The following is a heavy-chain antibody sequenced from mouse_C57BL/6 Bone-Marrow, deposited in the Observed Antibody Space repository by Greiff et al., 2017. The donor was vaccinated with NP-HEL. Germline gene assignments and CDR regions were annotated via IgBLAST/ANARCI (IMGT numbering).Heavy chain of an antibody. V-gene: IGHV1-50*01. Sequence: VQLQQPGAELVKPRASVKLSCKASGYTFTSYWMQWVKQRPGQGLEWIGEIDPSDSYTNYNQKFKGKATLTVDTSSSTAYMQLSSLTSEDSAVYYCARNYYGSSLLYYAMDYWGQGTSVTVSS. J-gene: IGHJ4*01. CDR3: ARNYYGSSLLYYAMDY. CDR2: IDPSDSYT. CDR1: GYTFTSYW. D-gene: IGHD1-1*01.